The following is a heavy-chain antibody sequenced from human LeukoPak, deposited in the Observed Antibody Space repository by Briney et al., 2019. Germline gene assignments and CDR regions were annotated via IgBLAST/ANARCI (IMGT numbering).Heavy chain of an antibody. D-gene: IGHD2-15*01. CDR1: GFTFSSYA. J-gene: IGHJ4*02. Sequence: GGSLRLSCAASGFTFSSYAMNWVRHTPGKGLAGLEWVSSIIGSGGSTYLADSVKGRFTISRDNSKNTLYLQMNSLRVEDTAVYYCAKGTLGACSGARCYPFDYWGQGILVTVSS. CDR3: AKGTLGACSGARCYPFDY. V-gene: IGHV3-23*01. CDR2: IIGSGGST.